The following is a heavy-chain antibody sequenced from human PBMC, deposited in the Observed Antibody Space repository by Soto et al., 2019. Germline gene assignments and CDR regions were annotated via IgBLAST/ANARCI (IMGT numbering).Heavy chain of an antibody. CDR2: ISGSGIST. CDR3: VKPPVITASYCYYDMDV. J-gene: IGHJ6*02. CDR1: GFTFSTYP. Sequence: EAQLLESGGGLVQPGGSLRLSCAASGFTFSTYPMSWVRQAPGKGLEWVSGISGSGISTYYTDSVKGRFTSSRDNSKNTVFMPMNSLRDEDTAVYYCVKPPVITASYCYYDMDVWGQGTTVTVSS. V-gene: IGHV3-23*01.